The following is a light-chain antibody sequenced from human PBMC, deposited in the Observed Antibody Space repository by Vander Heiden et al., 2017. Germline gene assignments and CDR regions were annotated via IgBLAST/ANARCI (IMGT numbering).Light chain of an antibody. CDR3: QQDNNWPLT. Sequence: EIVITPSPATLSVSPGERATLSCRARQRVASNLAWYQQKPGQAPRLLIYGASTRATGIPASFSGSGSGTEFTLTISSLQSEDFAVYYCQQDNNWPLTFGGGTKVEI. CDR2: GAS. CDR1: QRVASN. J-gene: IGKJ4*01. V-gene: IGKV3-15*01.